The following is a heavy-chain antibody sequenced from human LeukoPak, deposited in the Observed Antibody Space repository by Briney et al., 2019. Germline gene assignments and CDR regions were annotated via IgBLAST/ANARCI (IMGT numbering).Heavy chain of an antibody. V-gene: IGHV3-20*04. CDR1: GFIFDDYC. CDR3: VRDLGTDYAFDS. D-gene: IGHD4/OR15-4a*01. Sequence: PAVPLRLSCAASGFIFDDYCMTWVRQGPGKGLEWVSGINWDGYSTGYADSVRGGFTISRYNDKCTLYLQMNSLRAEDTALYYCVRDLGTDYAFDSWGQGTLVTVSS. CDR2: INWDGYST. J-gene: IGHJ4*02.